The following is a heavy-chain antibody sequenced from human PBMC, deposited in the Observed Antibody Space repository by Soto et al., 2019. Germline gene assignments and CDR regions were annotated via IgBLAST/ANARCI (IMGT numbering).Heavy chain of an antibody. Sequence: QEQLMESGGGVVQPGRSLRVSCVASGFTFRNHVIHWVRRAPGKGLEWVAAISKDGAYPYYTDSLKGRLTISRDNSKNQVSLQLTSLSAADTAVYYCAREVPHWGGGLDVWGQGTTVTVSS. CDR3: AREVPHWGGGLDV. J-gene: IGHJ6*02. CDR1: GFTFRNHV. V-gene: IGHV3-30-3*01. CDR2: ISKDGAYP. D-gene: IGHD7-27*01.